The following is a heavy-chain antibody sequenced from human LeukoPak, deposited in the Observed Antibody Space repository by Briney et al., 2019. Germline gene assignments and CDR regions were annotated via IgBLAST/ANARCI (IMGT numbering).Heavy chain of an antibody. J-gene: IGHJ2*01. Sequence: SETLSLTCSVSGGPITSASHYWSFIRQPPGKGLEWIGSIYYSGSTWYNPSLQSRVTISVDTSKNEFSLKLRSVTATDTAVYYCSRRDCSHTDCFYWYFDLWGRGALLTVSS. CDR2: IYYSGST. D-gene: IGHD2-2*01. V-gene: IGHV4-39*07. CDR3: SRRDCSHTDCFYWYFDL. CDR1: GGPITSASHY.